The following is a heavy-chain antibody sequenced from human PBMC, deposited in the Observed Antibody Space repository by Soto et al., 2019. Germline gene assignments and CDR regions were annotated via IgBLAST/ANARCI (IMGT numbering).Heavy chain of an antibody. D-gene: IGHD1-26*01. CDR1: GASISRYY. CDR2: LYNTGST. CDR3: AREDRVGVAHFDY. V-gene: IGHV4-59*01. J-gene: IGHJ4*02. Sequence: SETLSLTCTVSGASISRYYWSWIRQSPGKGLEWIGYLYNTGSTIYNPSLKSRVTISVDTSKNQFSLKMNSVTAADTAVYYCAREDRVGVAHFDYWGQGTLVTVSS.